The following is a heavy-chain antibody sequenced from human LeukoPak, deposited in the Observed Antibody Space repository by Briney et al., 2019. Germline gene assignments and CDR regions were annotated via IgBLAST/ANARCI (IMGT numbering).Heavy chain of an antibody. Sequence: PGGSLRLSCIASGFTLSSYEMSWIRQAPGKGLEWVSSVDYSGGDTHYADSVMGRFTISRDNSKNTLYLQMNSLRAEDTAVYYCARISRYFDWLPPENYYYYMDVWGKGTTVTISS. V-gene: IGHV3-23*01. CDR3: ARISRYFDWLPPENYYYYMDV. J-gene: IGHJ6*03. CDR2: VDYSGGDT. D-gene: IGHD3-9*01. CDR1: GFTLSSYE.